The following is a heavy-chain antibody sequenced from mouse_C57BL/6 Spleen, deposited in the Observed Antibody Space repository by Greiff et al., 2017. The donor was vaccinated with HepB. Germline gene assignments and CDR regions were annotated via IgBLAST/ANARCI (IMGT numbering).Heavy chain of an antibody. CDR3: ARGDYYGSRRDYYAMDY. J-gene: IGHJ4*01. V-gene: IGHV1-80*01. Sequence: VKLQESGAELVKPGASVKISCKASGYAFSSYWMNWVKQRPGKGLEWIGQIYPGDGDTNYNGKFKGKATLTADKSSSTAYMQLSSLTSEDSAVYFCARGDYYGSRRDYYAMDYWGQGTSVTVSS. CDR2: IYPGDGDT. D-gene: IGHD1-1*01. CDR1: GYAFSSYW.